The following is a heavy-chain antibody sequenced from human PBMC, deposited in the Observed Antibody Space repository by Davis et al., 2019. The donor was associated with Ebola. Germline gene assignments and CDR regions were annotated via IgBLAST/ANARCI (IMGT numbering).Heavy chain of an antibody. CDR3: AREGDTRLGYFDL. D-gene: IGHD3-16*01. Sequence: PGGSLRLSCAASGFTFSSYAMHWVRQAPGKGLEWVAVISYDGSNKYYADSVKGRFTISRDNSKNTLYLQMNSLRAEDTAVYYCAREGDTRLGYFDLWGRGTLVTVSS. CDR2: ISYDGSNK. CDR1: GFTFSSYA. V-gene: IGHV3-30-3*01. J-gene: IGHJ2*01.